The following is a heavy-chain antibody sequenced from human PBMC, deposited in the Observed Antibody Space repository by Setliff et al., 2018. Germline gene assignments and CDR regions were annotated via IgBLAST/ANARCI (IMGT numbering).Heavy chain of an antibody. Sequence: SVKVSCKASGGSFSNYAIIWVRQAPGQGPEWMGGIIPIYGSTNNAEKFQGRVTFSADESMSTVCMELSSLTSADTALYYCARDALYDSNDRNSYYGNWLDPWGQGTLVTVSS. CDR2: IIPIYGST. D-gene: IGHD3-22*01. CDR1: GGSFSNYA. V-gene: IGHV1-69*13. CDR3: ARDALYDSNDRNSYYGNWLDP. J-gene: IGHJ5*02.